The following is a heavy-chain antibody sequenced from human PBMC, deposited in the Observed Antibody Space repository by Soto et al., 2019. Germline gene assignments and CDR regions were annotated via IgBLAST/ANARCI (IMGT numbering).Heavy chain of an antibody. CDR3: AKSKEGPYDILTGFQIGWFDP. D-gene: IGHD3-9*01. V-gene: IGHV3-30-3*02. J-gene: IGHJ5*02. CDR1: GFTFSSYA. CDR2: ISYDGSNK. Sequence: PGGSLRLSCAASGFTFSSYAMHWVRQAPGKGLEWVAVISYDGSNKYYADSVKGRFTISRDNSKNTLYLQMNSLRAEDTAVYYCAKSKEGPYDILTGFQIGWFDPWGQGTLVTVSS.